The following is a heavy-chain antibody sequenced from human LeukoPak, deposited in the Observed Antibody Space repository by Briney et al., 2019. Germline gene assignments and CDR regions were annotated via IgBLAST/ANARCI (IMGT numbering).Heavy chain of an antibody. CDR2: IYSGGST. CDR1: GFTVSSNY. V-gene: IGHV3-53*01. CDR3: ARAAAAGATDY. J-gene: IGHJ4*02. Sequence: GGSLRLSCAASGFTVSSNYMSWVRQAPGKGLEWVSVIYSGGSTYYADSVKGRFTISRDNSKSTLYLQMNSLRAEDTAVYYCARAAAAGATDYWGQGTLVTVSS. D-gene: IGHD6-13*01.